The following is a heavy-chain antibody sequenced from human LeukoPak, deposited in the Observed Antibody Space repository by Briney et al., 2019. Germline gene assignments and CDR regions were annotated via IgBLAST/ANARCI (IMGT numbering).Heavy chain of an antibody. J-gene: IGHJ6*03. V-gene: IGHV4-61*02. CDR1: GGSISSGSYY. CDR3: ARENSSGWPGYYYYYMDV. CDR2: IYTSGST. D-gene: IGHD6-19*01. Sequence: PSETLSLTCTVSGGSISSGSYYWSWIRQPAGKGLEWIGRIYTSGSTNYNPSLKSRVTISVDTSKNQFSLKLSSVTAADTAVYYCARENSSGWPGYYYYYMDVWGKGTTVTVSS.